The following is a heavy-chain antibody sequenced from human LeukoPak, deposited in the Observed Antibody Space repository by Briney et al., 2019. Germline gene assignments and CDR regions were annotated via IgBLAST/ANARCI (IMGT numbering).Heavy chain of an antibody. Sequence: GGSLRLSCAASGFTFSSYWMHWVRQAPGKGLVWVSRINSDGSSTSYADSVKGRFTISRDNAKNTLYLQMNSLRAEDTAVCYCAAHYTDSTRNPWGQGTLVTVSS. CDR1: GFTFSSYW. J-gene: IGHJ5*02. D-gene: IGHD4-11*01. V-gene: IGHV3-74*01. CDR2: INSDGSST. CDR3: AAHYTDSTRNP.